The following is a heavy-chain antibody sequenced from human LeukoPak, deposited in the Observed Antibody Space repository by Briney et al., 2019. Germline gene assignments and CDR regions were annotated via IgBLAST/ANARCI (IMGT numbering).Heavy chain of an antibody. D-gene: IGHD4-17*01. V-gene: IGHV4-4*02. CDR3: ARGLVTTGRSSFDN. CDR1: DDSISSTNW. J-gene: IGHJ4*02. CDR2: IYHTGST. Sequence: SGTLSLTCAVSDDSISSTNWWHWVRQPPGKGLEWIGEIYHTGSTNNNPSLTSRVTIPVDKSKNQFSLKLSSVTAADTAVYYCARGLVTTGRSSFDNWGQGTLVTVSS.